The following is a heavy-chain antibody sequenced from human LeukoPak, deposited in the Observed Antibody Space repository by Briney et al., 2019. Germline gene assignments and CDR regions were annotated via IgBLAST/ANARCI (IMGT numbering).Heavy chain of an antibody. D-gene: IGHD3-22*01. Sequence: SETLSLTCAVSGGSFSGYYWSWIRQPPGKGLEWIGEINHSGSTNYNPSLKSRVTISVDTSKNQFSLKLSSVTAADTAVYYCARDPLNYDSSGGGVDPWGQGTLVTVSS. CDR2: INHSGST. V-gene: IGHV4-34*01. CDR1: GGSFSGYY. CDR3: ARDPLNYDSSGGGVDP. J-gene: IGHJ5*02.